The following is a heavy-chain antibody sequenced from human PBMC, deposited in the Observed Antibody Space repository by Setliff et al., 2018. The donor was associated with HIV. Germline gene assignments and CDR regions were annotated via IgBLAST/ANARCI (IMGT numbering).Heavy chain of an antibody. CDR1: GYTFTDYY. CDR2: INPNNDDT. D-gene: IGHD3-3*01. V-gene: IGHV1-2*02. J-gene: IGHJ4*02. Sequence: ASVKVSCKASGYTFTDYYLHWVRQAPGQGLEWMGWINPNNDDTKSAQKFQGRVTMTRDTSISTAYMELSSLSSDDTAVYYCARDRLPKWGSHYTYWGQGTMVTVSS. CDR3: ARDRLPKWGSHYTY.